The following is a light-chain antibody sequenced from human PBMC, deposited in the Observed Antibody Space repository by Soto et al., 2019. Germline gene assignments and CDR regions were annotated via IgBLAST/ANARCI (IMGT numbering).Light chain of an antibody. V-gene: IGLV4-69*02. CDR2: LKSDGSH. CDR1: SGHSTYA. Sequence: QLVLTQSPSASASLGASLKLTCTLSSGHSTYAIAWLQQQPEKGPRYLMELKSDGSHSKGDGIPDRFSGSSSGAERYLTISSLQSEDEADYYCQTWGTGIVVFGGGTKLTVL. CDR3: QTWGTGIVV. J-gene: IGLJ2*01.